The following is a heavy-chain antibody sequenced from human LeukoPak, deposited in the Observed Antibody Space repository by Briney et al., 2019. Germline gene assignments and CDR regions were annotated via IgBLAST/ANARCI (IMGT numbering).Heavy chain of an antibody. V-gene: IGHV4-31*03. CDR1: GGSISSGGYY. Sequence: PSETLSLTCTVSGGSISSGGYYWSWIRQHPGKGLEWIGYIYYSGSTYYNPSLKSRVTISVDTSKNQFSLKLSSVTAADTAVYYCARAPRVDNYDYVWGSYRSDAFDIWGQGTMVTVSS. CDR3: ARAPRVDNYDYVWGSYRSDAFDI. CDR2: IYYSGST. J-gene: IGHJ3*02. D-gene: IGHD3-16*02.